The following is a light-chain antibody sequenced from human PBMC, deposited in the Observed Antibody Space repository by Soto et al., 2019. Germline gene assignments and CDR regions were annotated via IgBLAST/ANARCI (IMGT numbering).Light chain of an antibody. CDR1: QTISSW. CDR3: QQYKSHRRT. CDR2: KAS. J-gene: IGKJ1*01. V-gene: IGKV1-5*03. Sequence: DIQMTQSPSTLSGSVGDRVTITCRASQTISSWLAWYQQKPGKAPKLLINKASSLESGVPSRFSGSGSGTEFTLTISSLQPDDFATYYCQQYKSHRRTFGQGTKVDI.